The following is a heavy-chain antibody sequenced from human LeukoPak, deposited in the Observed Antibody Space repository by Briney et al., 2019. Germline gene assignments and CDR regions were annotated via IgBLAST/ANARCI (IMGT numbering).Heavy chain of an antibody. CDR3: ARDHYYGSGSFNY. J-gene: IGHJ4*02. Sequence: ASVKVSCKASGYTFTGYYMHWVRQAPGQGLEWMGWINPNSGGTNYAQKFQGRVTMTTDTSTSTAYMELRSLRSDDTAVYYCARDHYYGSGSFNYWGQGTLVTVSS. CDR1: GYTFTGYY. D-gene: IGHD3-10*01. CDR2: INPNSGGT. V-gene: IGHV1-2*02.